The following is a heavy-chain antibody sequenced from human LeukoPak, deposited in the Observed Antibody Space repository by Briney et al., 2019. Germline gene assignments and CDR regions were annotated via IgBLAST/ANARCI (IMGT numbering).Heavy chain of an antibody. V-gene: IGHV3-21*01. J-gene: IGHJ1*01. CDR1: GFTFSSYI. D-gene: IGHD6-13*01. CDR3: ARGGAAAALR. Sequence: GGSLRLSCAASGFTFSSYIMTWVRQAPGKGLEWVSSITSSSSYIYYADSVKGRFTISRDNAKNSLYLQMNSLRAEDTAVYYCARGGAAAALRWGQGTLVTVSS. CDR2: ITSSSSYI.